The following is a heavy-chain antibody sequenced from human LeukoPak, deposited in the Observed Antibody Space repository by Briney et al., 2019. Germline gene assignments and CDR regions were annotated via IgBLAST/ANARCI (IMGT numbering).Heavy chain of an antibody. CDR3: ARGPHRDGYNY. CDR2: IYSGGST. J-gene: IGHJ4*02. CDR1: GFTVSSNY. V-gene: IGHV3-53*01. D-gene: IGHD5-24*01. Sequence: GGSLRLSCAASGFTVSSNYMSWVRQDPGKGLEWVSVIYSGGSTYYADSVKGRFTISRDNSKNTLYLQMNSLRAEDTAVYYCARGPHRDGYNYWGQGTLVTVSS.